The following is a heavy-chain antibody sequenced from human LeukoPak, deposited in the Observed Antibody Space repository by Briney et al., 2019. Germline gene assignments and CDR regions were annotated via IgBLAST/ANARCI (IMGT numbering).Heavy chain of an antibody. CDR1: GFTVYNNY. Sequence: GGSLRLSCAASGFTVYNNYMSWLRQAPGKGPEWVSVIHSDGSTYYADSVKGRFTISRDNAKNTVYLQMNSLRAEDTAVYYCVRDLTWGQGPLVTVSS. CDR2: IHSDGST. CDR3: VRDLT. J-gene: IGHJ1*01. V-gene: IGHV3-53*01.